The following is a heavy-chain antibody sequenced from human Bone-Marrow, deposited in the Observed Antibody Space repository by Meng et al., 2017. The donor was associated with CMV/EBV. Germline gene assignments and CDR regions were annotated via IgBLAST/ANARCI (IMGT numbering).Heavy chain of an antibody. CDR2: IYYSGST. CDR3: ASGGWYSDWYFDL. CDR1: GGSISSYY. D-gene: IGHD6-19*01. J-gene: IGHJ2*01. Sequence: SETLSLTCTVSGGSISSYYWSWIRQPPGKGLEWIGYIYYSGSTNYNPSFKSRVTISVDTSKNQFSLKLSSVTAADTAVYYCASGGWYSDWYFDLWGRGTLVTVSS. V-gene: IGHV4-59*01.